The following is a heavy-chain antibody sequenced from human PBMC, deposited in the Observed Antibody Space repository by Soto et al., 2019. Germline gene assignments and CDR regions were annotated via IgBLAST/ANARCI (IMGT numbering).Heavy chain of an antibody. V-gene: IGHV1-69*04. CDR2: IIPILGIA. CDR3: ARDSIQHCSSTSFLSVTGYYYYYMDV. D-gene: IGHD2-2*01. Sequence: SVKVSCKASAGTFSSYTISWVRQPPRQELEWMGRIIPILGIANYAQKFQGRVMITADKSTSTAYMELSSLRSEDTAVYYCARDSIQHCSSTSFLSVTGYYYYYMDVWGTGTTVTGFS. J-gene: IGHJ6*03. CDR1: AGTFSSYT.